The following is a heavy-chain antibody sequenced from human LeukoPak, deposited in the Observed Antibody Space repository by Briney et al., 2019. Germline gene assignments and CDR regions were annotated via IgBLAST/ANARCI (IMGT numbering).Heavy chain of an antibody. D-gene: IGHD6-6*01. J-gene: IGHJ3*02. Sequence: ASVKVSCKASGGTFSSYAISWVRQAPGQGLEWMGGIIPIFGTANYAQKFQGRVTITADESTSTAYMELSSLRSEDTAVYYCARAGLEYSSSSGAFDIWGQGTMVTVSS. CDR3: ARAGLEYSSSSGAFDI. V-gene: IGHV1-69*13. CDR1: GGTFSSYA. CDR2: IIPIFGTA.